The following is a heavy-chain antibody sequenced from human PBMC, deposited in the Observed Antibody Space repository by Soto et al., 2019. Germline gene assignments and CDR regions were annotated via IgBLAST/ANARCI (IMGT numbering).Heavy chain of an antibody. J-gene: IGHJ4*02. V-gene: IGHV5-51*03. CDR3: ARAAPCSSTSCSKSPFDY. Sequence: GESLKISCKGSGYSFTSYWIGWVRQMPGKGLEWMGIIYPGDSDTRYSPSFQGQVTTSADKSISTAYLQWSSLRSEDTAVYYCARAAPCSSTSCSKSPFDYWGQGTLVTVSS. D-gene: IGHD2-2*01. CDR2: IYPGDSDT. CDR1: GYSFTSYW.